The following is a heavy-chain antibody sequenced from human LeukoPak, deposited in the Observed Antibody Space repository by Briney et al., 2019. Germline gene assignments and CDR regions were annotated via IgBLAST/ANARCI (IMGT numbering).Heavy chain of an antibody. CDR3: ARAYEYSSGWFRNDY. D-gene: IGHD6-19*01. CDR1: RFTFTSYW. V-gene: IGHV3-7*01. CDR2: INRDGSEI. Sequence: GGSLRLSCTAYRFTFTSYWMTSVRQAPGRGLEWVANINRDGSEIYYLHSVKGRFTISRDNAKHSLYLQMNGLRGEDTAVYYCARAYEYSSGWFRNDYWGQGTLVTVSS. J-gene: IGHJ4*02.